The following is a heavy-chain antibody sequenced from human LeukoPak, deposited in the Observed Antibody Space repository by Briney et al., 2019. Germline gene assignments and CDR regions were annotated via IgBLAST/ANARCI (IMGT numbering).Heavy chain of an antibody. J-gene: IGHJ4*02. CDR2: IYTSGST. D-gene: IGHD6-13*01. CDR3: ARLGSSSWYGYFDY. Sequence: SETLSLTCTVSGGSTSSYYWSWIRQPAGKGLEWIGRIYTSGSTNYNPSLKSRVTMSVDTSKNQFSLKLSSVTAADTAVYYCARLGSSSWYGYFDYWGQGTLVTVSS. V-gene: IGHV4-4*07. CDR1: GGSTSSYY.